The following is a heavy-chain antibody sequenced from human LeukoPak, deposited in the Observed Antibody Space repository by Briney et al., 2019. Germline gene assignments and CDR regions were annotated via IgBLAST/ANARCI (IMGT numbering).Heavy chain of an antibody. D-gene: IGHD3-3*01. CDR3: ARRSGVWRITIFGTTKRAGAFDI. CDR2: IYYSGST. V-gene: IGHV4-39*07. CDR1: GGSISSSSYY. Sequence: PSETLSLTCTVSGGSISSSSYYWDWIRQPPGKGLEWIGSIYYSGSTYYNPSLKSRVTISVDTSKNQFSLKLSSVTAADTAVYYCARRSGVWRITIFGTTKRAGAFDIWGQGTMVTVSS. J-gene: IGHJ3*02.